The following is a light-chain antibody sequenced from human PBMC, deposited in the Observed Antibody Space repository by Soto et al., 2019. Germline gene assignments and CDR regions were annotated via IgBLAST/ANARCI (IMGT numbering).Light chain of an antibody. CDR3: QQYYSSPVA. J-gene: IGKJ2*01. CDR1: QSVLYSSNNKNC. Sequence: DIVMTQSPDSLAVSLGERATINCKSSQSVLYSSNNKNCLAWYQQKPGQPPKLLIYWASTRESGVPDRFSGSGFQTDFTLTISSLQAEDVAVYYCQQYYSSPVAFGQGTKLEIK. CDR2: WAS. V-gene: IGKV4-1*01.